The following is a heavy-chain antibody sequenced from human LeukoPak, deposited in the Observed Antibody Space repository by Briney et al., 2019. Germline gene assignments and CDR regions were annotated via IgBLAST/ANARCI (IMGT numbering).Heavy chain of an antibody. CDR1: GFTFSSYS. Sequence: GGSLRLSCAASGFTFSSYSMNWVRQAPGKGREWVSSISSSSSYIYYADSVKGRFTISRDNAKNSLYLQMNSLRAEDTAVYYCARTPDILTGYVVHYFDYWGQGTLVTVSS. CDR3: ARTPDILTGYVVHYFDY. CDR2: ISSSSSYI. V-gene: IGHV3-21*01. J-gene: IGHJ4*02. D-gene: IGHD3-9*01.